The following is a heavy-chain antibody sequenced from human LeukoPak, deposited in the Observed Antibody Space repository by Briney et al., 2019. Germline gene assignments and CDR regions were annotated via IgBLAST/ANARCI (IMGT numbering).Heavy chain of an antibody. CDR1: GGTYSSYS. CDR3: GGVVPQYYYYYYMDV. V-gene: IGHV1-69*13. J-gene: IGHJ6*03. Sequence: SVKLSCKASGGTYSSYSTSWVRHAPGQGLEWMGGHIPIFGTANYAQKFQGRVTITADESTSTAYMELSSLRSEDTAVYYCGGVVPQYYYYYYMDVWGKGATVTVSS. CDR2: HIPIFGTA.